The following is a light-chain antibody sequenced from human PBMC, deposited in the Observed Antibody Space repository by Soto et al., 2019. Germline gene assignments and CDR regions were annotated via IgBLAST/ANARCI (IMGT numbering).Light chain of an antibody. CDR1: QSFSTW. Sequence: DIEMTQSPSTLSASVGDRVTITCRASQSFSTWLAWYQQKPGRAPKLLISDASNLETGVPQGFSVSGSVTDFTLTISSLQPDDSANYYCQEYNSYSPFTFGQGTKLEIK. J-gene: IGKJ2*01. CDR3: QEYNSYSPFT. V-gene: IGKV1-5*01. CDR2: DAS.